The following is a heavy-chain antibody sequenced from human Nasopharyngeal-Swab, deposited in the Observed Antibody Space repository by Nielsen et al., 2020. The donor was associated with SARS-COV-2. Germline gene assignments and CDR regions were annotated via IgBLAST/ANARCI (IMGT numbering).Heavy chain of an antibody. CDR1: GFTFSSYA. D-gene: IGHD3-16*01. J-gene: IGHJ4*02. CDR2: ISGSGGST. V-gene: IGHV3-23*01. CDR3: AKDQHSGGFDY. Sequence: GESLKISCAASGFTFSSYAMSWVCQDPGKGLEWVSAISGSGGSTYYADSVKGRFTISRDNSKNTLYLQMNSLRAEDTAVYYCAKDQHSGGFDYWGQGTLVTVSS.